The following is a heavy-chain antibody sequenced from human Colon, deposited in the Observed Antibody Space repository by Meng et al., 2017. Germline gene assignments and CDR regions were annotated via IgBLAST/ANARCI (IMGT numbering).Heavy chain of an antibody. J-gene: IGHJ4*02. CDR2: VYYTGSA. CDR3: ARGRGSYSSIDF. CDR1: GGSVSSPSYY. V-gene: IGHV4-61*03. Sequence: QVQLQGSGPRLVRPSETLSLTCTLSGGSVSSPSYYWSWIRQTPGKGLEWIGYVYYTGSANYNPSLKSRVTISVDTSKNHFSLNLTSVTAADTAVYYCARGRGSYSSIDFWGQGTLVNVSS. D-gene: IGHD1-26*01.